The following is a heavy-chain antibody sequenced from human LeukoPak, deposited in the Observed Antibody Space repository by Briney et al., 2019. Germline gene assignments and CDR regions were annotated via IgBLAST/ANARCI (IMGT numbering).Heavy chain of an antibody. CDR2: IYHSGST. V-gene: IGHV4-30-2*01. J-gene: IGHJ5*02. D-gene: IGHD3-22*01. CDR1: GGSISSGGYS. Sequence: SETLSLTCAVSGGSISSGGYSWSWIRQPPGKGLEWIGYIYHSGSTYYNPSLKSRVTISVDRSKNQFSLKLSSVTAADTAVYYCARGHDSIVGFDPWGQGTLVTVSS. CDR3: ARGHDSIVGFDP.